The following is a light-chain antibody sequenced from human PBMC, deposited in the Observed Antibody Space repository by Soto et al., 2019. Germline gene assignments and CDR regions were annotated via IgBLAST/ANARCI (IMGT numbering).Light chain of an antibody. J-gene: IGLJ1*01. CDR3: QSYDSSLSAPYV. V-gene: IGLV1-40*01. Sequence: SVLTQPPSVSGAPGQRVTISCTGSSSNIGAGYDVHWYQHLPGTAPKLLIYDNTDRPSGVPDRFSGSKSGTSASLAITGLQAEDEADYYCQSYDSSLSAPYVFGTGTKVTVL. CDR1: SSNIGAGYD. CDR2: DNT.